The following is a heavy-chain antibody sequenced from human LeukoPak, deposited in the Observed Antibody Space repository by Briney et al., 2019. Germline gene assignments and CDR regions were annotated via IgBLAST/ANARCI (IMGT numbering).Heavy chain of an antibody. CDR1: GFTFGTYW. V-gene: IGHV3-7*01. CDR3: ARDPRSGSYFDY. Sequence: GGSLRLSCAASGFTFGTYWMSWVRQAPGKGLEYVANINQDGSEKYYVDSVKGRFTVSRDNAKNSLYLQMNSLRAEDTAVYYCARDPRSGSYFDYWGQGTLVTVFS. J-gene: IGHJ4*02. D-gene: IGHD1-26*01. CDR2: INQDGSEK.